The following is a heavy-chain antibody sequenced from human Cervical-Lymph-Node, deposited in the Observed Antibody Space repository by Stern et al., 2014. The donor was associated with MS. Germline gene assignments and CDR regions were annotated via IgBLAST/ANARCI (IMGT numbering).Heavy chain of an antibody. J-gene: IGHJ4*02. Sequence: VQLVQSGGGLVQPGGSLRLSCAASGFTFSNKWMSWVRQAPGKGLEWVANIKQDGSAKYYAGSVKGRFTISGDNAKNSLYLQMSSLRVEDTAVYYCATEATGSYDFWGQGTLVTVSS. CDR1: GFTFSNKW. CDR2: IKQDGSAK. CDR3: ATEATGSYDF. V-gene: IGHV3-7*01.